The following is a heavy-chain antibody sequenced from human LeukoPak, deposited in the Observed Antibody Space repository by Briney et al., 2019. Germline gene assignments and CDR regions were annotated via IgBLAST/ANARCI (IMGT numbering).Heavy chain of an antibody. Sequence: GGSLRLSCAGSGFTFSSYSMTWVRQAPGKGLEWVSSITRSSIYTYYADSVKGRFTISRDNSKNSLYLQMNSLRADDTAVFFCARIAAMLRGAYSFYYMDVWGKGTTVTVSS. V-gene: IGHV3-21*01. CDR2: ITRSSIYT. D-gene: IGHD3-10*01. CDR1: GFTFSSYS. CDR3: ARIAAMLRGAYSFYYMDV. J-gene: IGHJ6*03.